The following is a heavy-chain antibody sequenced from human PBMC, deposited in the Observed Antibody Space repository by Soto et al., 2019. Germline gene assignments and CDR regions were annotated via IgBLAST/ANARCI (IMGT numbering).Heavy chain of an antibody. Sequence: QLQLQESGPGLVKPAETLSLKCAVSGGSVSSGNYFWGWIRQPPGKGLEWIGNIYYNGDTYYSPSRKCRVTMSVDTDQNQFSLRLTSVTAADTAVYYCASRLIDIWNRGHAFDFWGQGTLVTVCS. J-gene: IGHJ3*01. V-gene: IGHV4-39*01. CDR1: GGSVSSGNYF. D-gene: IGHD1-20*01. CDR2: IYYNGDT. CDR3: ASRLIDIWNRGHAFDF.